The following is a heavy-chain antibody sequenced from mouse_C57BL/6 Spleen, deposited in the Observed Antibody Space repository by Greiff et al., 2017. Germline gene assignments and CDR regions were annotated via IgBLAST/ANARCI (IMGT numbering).Heavy chain of an antibody. CDR2: IHPNNGGT. CDR1: GYTFTGYN. CDR3: ARGNYVIFDY. Sequence: EVQLQQSGPELVKPGASVTIPCKASGYTFTGYNMGWVKQSHGKSLEWIGDIHPNNGGTNYNQNFKGTASLTVYKSSSTAFMELSSLTSEDTTVYYCARGNYVIFDYWGQGTTLTVSS. V-gene: IGHV1-18*01. J-gene: IGHJ2*01. D-gene: IGHD2-1*01.